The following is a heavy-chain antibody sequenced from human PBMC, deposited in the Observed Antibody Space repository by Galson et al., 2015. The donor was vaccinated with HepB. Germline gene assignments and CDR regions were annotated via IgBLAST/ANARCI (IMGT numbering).Heavy chain of an antibody. D-gene: IGHD6-19*01. CDR1: GGTFSSSA. V-gene: IGHV1-69*13. CDR3: AKDQQNSVAWPVPYYYYGMDV. Sequence: SVKVSCKASGGTFSSSAISWVRQAPGQGLEWLGGIIPIFGIATYAQKFQGRVTITADESTSTAYMELSSLSAEDTAVYYCAKDQQNSVAWPVPYYYYGMDVWGQGTTVTVSS. CDR2: IIPIFGIA. J-gene: IGHJ6*02.